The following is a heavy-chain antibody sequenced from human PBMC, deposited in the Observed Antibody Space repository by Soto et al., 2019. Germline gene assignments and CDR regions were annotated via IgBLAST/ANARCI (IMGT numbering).Heavy chain of an antibody. CDR2: INAGNGNT. Sequence: ASVKVSCKASGYTFTSYAMHWVRQAPGQRLEWMGWINAGNGNTKYSQKFQGRVTITRDTSASTAYMELSSLRSEDTAVYYCARRTGYCSGGSCNWFDPWGQGTLVTVSS. V-gene: IGHV1-3*01. CDR1: GYTFTSYA. CDR3: ARRTGYCSGGSCNWFDP. J-gene: IGHJ5*02. D-gene: IGHD2-15*01.